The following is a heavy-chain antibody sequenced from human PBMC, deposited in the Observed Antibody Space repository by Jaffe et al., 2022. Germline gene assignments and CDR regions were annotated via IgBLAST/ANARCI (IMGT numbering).Heavy chain of an antibody. CDR3: ARDLGEMAAPSRFWFDH. V-gene: IGHV7-4-1*01. CDR1: GYTFSDYA. D-gene: IGHD3-10*01. Sequence: QVQLVQSGSDLKEPGASVKVSCKASGYTFSDYAINWVRQAPGQGLEWMGWINTKTGIATYARGFRGRFVFSLDTSVSTAYLQIRRLKTEDNAIYFCARDLGEMAAPSRFWFDHWGQGTLVAVSS. CDR2: INTKTGIA. J-gene: IGHJ5*02.